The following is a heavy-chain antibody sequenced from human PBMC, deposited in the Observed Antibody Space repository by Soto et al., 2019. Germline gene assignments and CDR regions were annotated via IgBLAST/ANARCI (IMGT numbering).Heavy chain of an antibody. D-gene: IGHD3-3*01. V-gene: IGHV1-46*01. Sequence: ASVKVSCKASGYTFTSYYMHWVRQAPGQGLERMRIINTSGGSTSYAQKFQGRVTMTRDTSTSTFYMELSSLRSEDTAVYYCARECSEGAAIFGVVTNTDAFDTWGQGTMVTVSS. CDR2: INTSGGST. J-gene: IGHJ3*02. CDR1: GYTFTSYY. CDR3: ARECSEGAAIFGVVTNTDAFDT.